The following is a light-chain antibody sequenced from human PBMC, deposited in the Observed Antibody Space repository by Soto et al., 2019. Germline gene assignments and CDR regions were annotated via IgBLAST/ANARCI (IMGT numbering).Light chain of an antibody. J-gene: IGKJ1*01. CDR3: QQYGSSPWT. Sequence: EVVRTQSPGTLSVSPGERATLSCRASQSVSSNLAWYQQKPGQAPRLLIYGASSRATGIPDRFSGSGSGTDFTLTISRLEPEDFAVYYCQQYGSSPWTFGQGTKVDIK. V-gene: IGKV3-20*01. CDR2: GAS. CDR1: QSVSSN.